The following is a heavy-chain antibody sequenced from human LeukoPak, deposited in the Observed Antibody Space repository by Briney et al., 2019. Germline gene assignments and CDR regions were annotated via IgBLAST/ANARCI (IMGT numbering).Heavy chain of an antibody. Sequence: SETLSLTCTVSGGSISSSNFYWGWIRQPPGKGLEWIGSIYYSGSTYYNPSLKSRLTISIDTSKNQFSLKLSSVTAADTAVYYCARGVSDILTGYYPYYYGMDVWGQGTAVTVSS. V-gene: IGHV4-39*07. J-gene: IGHJ6*02. CDR3: ARGVSDILTGYYPYYYGMDV. CDR1: GGSISSSNFY. D-gene: IGHD3-9*01. CDR2: IYYSGST.